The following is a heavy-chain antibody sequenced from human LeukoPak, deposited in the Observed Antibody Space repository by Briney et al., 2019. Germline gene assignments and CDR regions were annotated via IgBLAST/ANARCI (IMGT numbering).Heavy chain of an antibody. V-gene: IGHV3-7*01. D-gene: IGHD6-13*01. CDR2: IKQDGSGK. J-gene: IGHJ4*02. CDR3: ARSSSWYWHYFDY. Sequence: PGGSLRLSCAASGFTFSSYWMSWVRQAPGTGLERVANIKQDGSGKYYVDSVKGRFTISRDNAKNSLYLRMNSLRAEDTAVYYCARSSSWYWHYFDYWGQGTLVTVSS. CDR1: GFTFSSYW.